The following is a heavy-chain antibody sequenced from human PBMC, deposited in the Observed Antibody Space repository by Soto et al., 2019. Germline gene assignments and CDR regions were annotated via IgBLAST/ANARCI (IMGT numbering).Heavy chain of an antibody. J-gene: IGHJ5*02. D-gene: IGHD6-6*01. V-gene: IGHV3-30-3*01. CDR3: ASETLAARRKNWFDP. CDR1: GFTFSSYA. Sequence: QPGWCLRLSCAASGFTFSSYAMHWVRQAPGKGLEWVSVIRSDGSYIYYADSVKGRFTISRDNAKNTLYLQMNSLRAEDTAVYYCASETLAARRKNWFDPWGEGILVTVSS. CDR2: IRSDGSYI.